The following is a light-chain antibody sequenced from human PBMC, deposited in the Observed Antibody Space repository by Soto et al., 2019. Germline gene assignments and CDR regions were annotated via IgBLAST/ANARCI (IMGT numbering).Light chain of an antibody. J-gene: IGKJ2*03. CDR3: QQYYSNPQS. CDR1: QNILYSSNNKNY. CDR2: WAS. V-gene: IGKV4-1*01. Sequence: DIVMTQSPDSLAVSLGERATINCKSSQNILYSSNNKNYLAWYQQKPGQPPKLLIYWASTRESGVPDRFSGSGAGTDFTLTISGLQAEDVAIYYCQQYYSNPQSFGQGTKLEIK.